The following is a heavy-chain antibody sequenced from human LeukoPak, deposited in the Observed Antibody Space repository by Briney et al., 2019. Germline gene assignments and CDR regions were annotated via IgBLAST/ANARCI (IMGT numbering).Heavy chain of an antibody. J-gene: IGHJ5*02. V-gene: IGHV3-30*02. Sequence: PGGSLRLSCAASGFTFSSYGMHWVRQAPGKGLEWVAFIRYDGSNKYYADSVKGRFTISRDNSKNTLYLQMNSLRAEDTAVYYCAKDRRIAAAGSYNWFDPWGQGTLVTVSS. CDR2: IRYDGSNK. CDR1: GFTFSSYG. CDR3: AKDRRIAAAGSYNWFDP. D-gene: IGHD6-13*01.